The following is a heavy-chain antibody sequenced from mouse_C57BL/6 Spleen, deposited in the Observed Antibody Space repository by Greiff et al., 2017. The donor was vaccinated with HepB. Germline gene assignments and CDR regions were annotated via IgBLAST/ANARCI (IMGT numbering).Heavy chain of an antibody. CDR1: GYTFTDYY. D-gene: IGHD3-2*02. V-gene: IGHV1-26*01. CDR2: INPNNGGT. J-gene: IGHJ2*01. Sequence: EVQLQQSGPELVKPGASVKISCKASGYTFTDYYMNWVKQSHGKSLEWIGDINPNNGGTSYNQKFKGKATLTVDKSSSTAYMELRSLTSEDSAVYYCARQEGDSSGDYWGQGTTLTVSS. CDR3: ARQEGDSSGDY.